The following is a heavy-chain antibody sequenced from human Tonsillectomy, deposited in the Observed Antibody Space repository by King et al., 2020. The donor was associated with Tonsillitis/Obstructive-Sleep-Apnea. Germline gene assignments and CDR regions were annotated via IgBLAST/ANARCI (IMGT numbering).Heavy chain of an antibody. CDR2: IYYSGST. J-gene: IGHJ4*02. V-gene: IGHV4-39*01. CDR1: GGSISSSSYY. CDR3: ARGVGGYYDSNFDY. Sequence: QLQESGPGLVKPSETLSLTCTVSGGSISSSSYYWGWIRQPPGKGLEWIGSIYYSGSTYYNPSLKSRVTISVDTSKNQFSLKLSSLTAADTAVYYCARGVGGYYDSNFDYWGQGTLVTVSS. D-gene: IGHD3-22*01.